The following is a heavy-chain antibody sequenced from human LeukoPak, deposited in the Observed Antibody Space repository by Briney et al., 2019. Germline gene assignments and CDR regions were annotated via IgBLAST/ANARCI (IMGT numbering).Heavy chain of an antibody. CDR1: GGSISTYY. D-gene: IGHD3-22*01. Sequence: TSSETLSLTCTVSGGSISTYYWSWIRQPAGKGLEWIGRIYTSGSTNYNPSLKSRVTMSVDTSKNQFSLKLSSVTAADTAVYYCAREGYYDSSGYPDAFDIWGQGTMVTVSS. V-gene: IGHV4-4*07. CDR3: AREGYYDSSGYPDAFDI. J-gene: IGHJ3*02. CDR2: IYTSGST.